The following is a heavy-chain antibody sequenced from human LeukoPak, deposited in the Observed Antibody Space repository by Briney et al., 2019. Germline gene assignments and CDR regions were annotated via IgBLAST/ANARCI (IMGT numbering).Heavy chain of an antibody. J-gene: IGHJ4*02. V-gene: IGHV4-59*01. CDR2: IYYSGST. Sequence: SETLSLTCTVSGGSISSYYWSWIRQPPGKGLEWIGYIYYSGSTNYNPSLKSRVTISVDTSKNQFSLKLSSVTAADTAVYYCARGAGGPYYFDYWGQGTLVTVSS. D-gene: IGHD3-10*01. CDR1: GGSISSYY. CDR3: ARGAGGPYYFDY.